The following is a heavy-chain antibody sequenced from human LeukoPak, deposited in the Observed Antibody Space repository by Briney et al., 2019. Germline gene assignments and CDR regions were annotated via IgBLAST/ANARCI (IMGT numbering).Heavy chain of an antibody. D-gene: IGHD5-12*01. CDR3: ARGEGSGDERDYYYYYMDV. CDR2: IIPIFGTA. J-gene: IGHJ6*03. Sequence: SVKVSCKASGGTFSSYAISWVRQAPGQGLEWIGGIIPIFGTANYAQKFRGRVTITTDESTSTAYMELSSLRSEDTAVYYCARGEGSGDERDYYYYYMDVWGKGTTVTVSS. V-gene: IGHV1-69*05. CDR1: GGTFSSYA.